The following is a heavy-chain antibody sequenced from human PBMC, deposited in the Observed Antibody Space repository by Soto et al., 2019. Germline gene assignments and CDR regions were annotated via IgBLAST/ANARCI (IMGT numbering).Heavy chain of an antibody. J-gene: IGHJ4*02. CDR2: IYYSGST. D-gene: IGHD2-15*01. CDR1: GGSISSGGYY. V-gene: IGHV4-31*03. Sequence: QVQLQESGPGLVKPSQTLSLTCTVSGGSISSGGYYWSWIRQHPGKGLEWIGYIYYSGSTYYNPSLKSRVTISVDTSKNQFSLKLSSVTAADTAVYYCARVVVVAATPDYLDYWGQGTLVTVSS. CDR3: ARVVVVAATPDYLDY.